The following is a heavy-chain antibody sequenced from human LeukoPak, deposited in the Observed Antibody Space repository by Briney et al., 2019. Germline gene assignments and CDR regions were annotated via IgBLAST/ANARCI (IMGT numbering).Heavy chain of an antibody. CDR1: EFTFSTSG. CDR3: ARDIYYYMDV. J-gene: IGHJ6*03. Sequence: GGSLRLSCAASEFTFSTSGIHWVRQAPGKGLEWVAFIQYDGSDKFYADSVQGRFTISRDNSKNTVYLQMNSLRAEDTAVYYCARDIYYYMDVWGKGTTVTVSS. V-gene: IGHV3-30*02. CDR2: IQYDGSDK.